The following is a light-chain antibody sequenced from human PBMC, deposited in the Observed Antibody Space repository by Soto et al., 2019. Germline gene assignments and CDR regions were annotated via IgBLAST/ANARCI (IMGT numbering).Light chain of an antibody. V-gene: IGKV3-11*01. CDR2: DAS. CDR3: QQRSNWPPLT. Sequence: EIVLTQSRGTLSLSPGERATLSCRASQSVSSYLAWYQQKPGQAPRLLIYDASNRATGIPARFSGSGSGTDFTLTISSLEPEDFAVYYCQQRSNWPPLTFGQGTRLEI. CDR1: QSVSSY. J-gene: IGKJ5*01.